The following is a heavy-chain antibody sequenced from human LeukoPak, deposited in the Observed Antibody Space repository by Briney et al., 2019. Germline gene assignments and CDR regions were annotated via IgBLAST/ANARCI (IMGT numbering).Heavy chain of an antibody. CDR3: AREAVRSDIVLMVYARDAFDI. D-gene: IGHD2-8*01. CDR2: ISSSSSYV. Sequence: GGSLRLSCAASGFTFSSYSMNWVRQAPGKGLEWVSSISSSSSYVYYADSVKGRFTISRDNAKNSLYLQMNSLRAEDTAVYYCAREAVRSDIVLMVYARDAFDIWGQGTMVTVSS. CDR1: GFTFSSYS. V-gene: IGHV3-21*01. J-gene: IGHJ3*02.